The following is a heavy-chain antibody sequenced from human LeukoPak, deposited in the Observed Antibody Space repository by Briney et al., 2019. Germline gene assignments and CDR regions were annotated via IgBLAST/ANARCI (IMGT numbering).Heavy chain of an antibody. Sequence: GGSLRLSCAASGFXFSSYAMSWVRQAPGKGLEWVSAISGSGGSTYYADSVKGRFTISRDNSKNTLYLQMNSLRAEDTAVYYCAKDFGSSWYYFDYWGQGTLVTVSS. CDR3: AKDFGSSWYYFDY. D-gene: IGHD6-13*01. CDR2: ISGSGGST. J-gene: IGHJ4*02. V-gene: IGHV3-23*01. CDR1: GFXFSSYA.